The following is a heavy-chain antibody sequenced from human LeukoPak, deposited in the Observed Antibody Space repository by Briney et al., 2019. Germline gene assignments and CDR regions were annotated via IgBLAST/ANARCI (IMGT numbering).Heavy chain of an antibody. J-gene: IGHJ4*02. D-gene: IGHD6-13*01. CDR2: ISSSGSTI. Sequence: PGGSLRLSCAASGFTFSSYEMNWVRQAPGTGLEWVSYISSSGSTIYYADSVKGRFTISRDNAKNSLYLQMNSLRAEDTAVYYCAREIAAAGYDYWGQGTLVTVSS. V-gene: IGHV3-48*03. CDR3: AREIAAAGYDY. CDR1: GFTFSSYE.